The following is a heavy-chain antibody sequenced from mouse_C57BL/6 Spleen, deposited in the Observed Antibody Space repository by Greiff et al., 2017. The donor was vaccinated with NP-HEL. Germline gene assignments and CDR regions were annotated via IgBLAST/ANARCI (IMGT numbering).Heavy chain of an antibody. V-gene: IGHV1-82*01. J-gene: IGHJ2*01. CDR3: ARQGRSVEGPDY. D-gene: IGHD3-3*01. CDR2: IYPGDGDT. Sequence: VQLQQSGPELVKPGASVKISCKASGYAFSSSWMNWVKQRPGKGLEWIGRIYPGDGDTNYNGKFKGKATLTADKSSSPAYLQLSSLTSEDSAVYFCARQGRSVEGPDYWGQGTTLTVSS. CDR1: GYAFSSSW.